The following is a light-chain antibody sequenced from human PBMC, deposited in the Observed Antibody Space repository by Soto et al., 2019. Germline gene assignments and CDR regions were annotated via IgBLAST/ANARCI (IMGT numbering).Light chain of an antibody. J-gene: IGKJ4*01. CDR1: QGISNH. CDR2: DAS. V-gene: IGKV1-9*01. CDR3: QQVNVYPST. Sequence: IQLTQSPSSLSASVGDRVTITCRASQGISNHLGWYQHKPGKAPELLIYDASTLHTGVPSRFSGGGSGTDFTLTITSLQPEDFATYYCQQVNVYPSTFGGGTKLEIK.